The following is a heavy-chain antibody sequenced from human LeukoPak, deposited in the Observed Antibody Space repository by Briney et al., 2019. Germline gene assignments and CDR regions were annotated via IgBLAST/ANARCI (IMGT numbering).Heavy chain of an antibody. CDR3: ARDYDI. CDR2: ISAYNGNT. CDR1: GYTFTSYG. Sequence: ASVKVSCKASGYTFTSYGITWVRQAPGQGLEWMGWISAYNGNTNYAQNLQGRVTMTTETSTSTAYMELRKLRSDDTAVYYCARDYDIWGQGTMVTVSS. V-gene: IGHV1-18*01. J-gene: IGHJ3*02.